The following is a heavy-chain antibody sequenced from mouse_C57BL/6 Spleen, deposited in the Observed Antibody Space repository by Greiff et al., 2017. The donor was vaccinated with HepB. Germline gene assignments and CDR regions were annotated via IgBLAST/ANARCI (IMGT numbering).Heavy chain of an antibody. J-gene: IGHJ2*01. Sequence: VQLQQSGPELVKPGASVKMSCKASGYTFTDYNMHWVKQSHGKSLEWIGYINPNNGGTSYNQKFKGKATLTVNKSSSTAYMELRSLTSEDSAVYYCAREKAYYSNYVNDFDYWGQGTTLTVSS. CDR2: INPNNGGT. V-gene: IGHV1-22*01. CDR3: AREKAYYSNYVNDFDY. CDR1: GYTFTDYN. D-gene: IGHD2-5*01.